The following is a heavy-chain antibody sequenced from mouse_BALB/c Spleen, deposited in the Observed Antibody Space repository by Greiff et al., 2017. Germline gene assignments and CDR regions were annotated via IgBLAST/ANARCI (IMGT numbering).Heavy chain of an antibody. CDR2: ISSGGGST. CDR3: ARRGDYDVAY. CDR1: GFAFSSYD. V-gene: IGHV5-12-1*01. D-gene: IGHD2-4*01. J-gene: IGHJ3*01. Sequence: EVKLMESGGGLVKPGGSLKLSCAASGFAFSSYDMSWVRQTPEKRLEWVAYISSGGGSTYYPDTVKGRFTISRDNAKNTLYLQMSSLKSEDTAMYYCARRGDYDVAYWGQGTLVTVSA.